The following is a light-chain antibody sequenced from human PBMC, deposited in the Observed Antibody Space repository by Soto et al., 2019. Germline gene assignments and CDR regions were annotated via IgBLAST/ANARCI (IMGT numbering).Light chain of an antibody. V-gene: IGLV1-40*01. Sequence: QSVLTQPPSVSGAPGQRVTFSCTGSSSNIGAGSDIHWYQQLPGTAPKLLIYGNINRPSGVPDRFSGSKSGTSASLAINGLQAEDEADYYCQSHDSSLSGSVFGGETKLTVL. CDR1: SSNIGAGSD. J-gene: IGLJ2*01. CDR3: QSHDSSLSGSV. CDR2: GNI.